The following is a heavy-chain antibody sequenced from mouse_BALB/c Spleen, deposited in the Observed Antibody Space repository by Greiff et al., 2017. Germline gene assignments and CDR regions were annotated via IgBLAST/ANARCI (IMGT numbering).Heavy chain of an antibody. J-gene: IGHJ3*01. CDR3: ARLYYDYDYFFAY. CDR1: GFTFSSYG. D-gene: IGHD2-4*01. V-gene: IGHV5-6-3*01. CDR2: INSNGGST. Sequence: EVMLVESGGGLVQPGGSLKLSCAASGFTFSSYGMSWVRQTPDKRLELVATINSNGGSTYYPDSVKGRFTISRDNAKNTLYLQMSSLKSEDTAMYYCARLYYDYDYFFAYWGQGTLVTVSA.